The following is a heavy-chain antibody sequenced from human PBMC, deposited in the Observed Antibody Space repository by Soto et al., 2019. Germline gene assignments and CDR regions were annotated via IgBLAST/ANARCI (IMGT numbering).Heavy chain of an antibody. Sequence: QVQLVESGGGVVQPGRSLRLSCVASGFNLRSYGMHWFRQAPGKGPEWVAVISYDGRNAKYADSVKGRFTISRDDSRNTLYLQMNSLRAEDTAVYYCARVYANGECELPGFWGQGTRVTVSS. V-gene: IGHV3-33*01. D-gene: IGHD3-10*01. CDR3: ARVYANGECELPGF. J-gene: IGHJ4*02. CDR2: ISYDGRNA. CDR1: GFNLRSYG.